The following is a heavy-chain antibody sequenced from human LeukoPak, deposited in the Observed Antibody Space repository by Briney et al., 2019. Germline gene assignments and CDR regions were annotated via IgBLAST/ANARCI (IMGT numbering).Heavy chain of an antibody. D-gene: IGHD1-1*01. V-gene: IGHV4-59*01. CDR1: GGSISSYY. CDR3: ARGGFLDPFDP. J-gene: IGHJ5*02. CDR2: IYYSGST. Sequence: PSEALSLTCTVSGGSISSYYWSWIRQPPGKGLEWIGYIYYSGSTNYNPSLKSRVTISVDTSKNQFSLRLSSVTGADTAVYYCARGGFLDPFDPWGQGTLVTVSS.